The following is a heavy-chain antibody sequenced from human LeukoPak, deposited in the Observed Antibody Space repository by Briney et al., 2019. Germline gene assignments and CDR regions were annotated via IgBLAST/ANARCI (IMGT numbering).Heavy chain of an antibody. J-gene: IGHJ4*02. Sequence: GGSLRLSCAASGFTFSSYSMNWVRQAPGKGLEWVSSISGSSSYIYYADSVKGRFTISRDNAKNSLYLQMNSLRAEDTAVYYCARDKYSSGQADYWGQGTLVTVSS. CDR1: GFTFSSYS. CDR2: ISGSSSYI. D-gene: IGHD6-19*01. CDR3: ARDKYSSGQADY. V-gene: IGHV3-21*01.